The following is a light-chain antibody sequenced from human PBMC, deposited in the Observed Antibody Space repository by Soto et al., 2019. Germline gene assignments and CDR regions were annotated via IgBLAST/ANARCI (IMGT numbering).Light chain of an antibody. CDR3: AAWDDSLNGVL. V-gene: IGLV1-44*01. CDR1: SSNIGVNT. J-gene: IGLJ2*01. CDR2: TNS. Sequence: QPVLTQPPSASGTPGQRVTISCSGSSSNIGVNTVNWYQQHPGTAPKLLIYTNSHRPSGVPDRFSGSKSGTSASLAISGLQSEDEADYYCAAWDDSLNGVLFGGGTKLTVL.